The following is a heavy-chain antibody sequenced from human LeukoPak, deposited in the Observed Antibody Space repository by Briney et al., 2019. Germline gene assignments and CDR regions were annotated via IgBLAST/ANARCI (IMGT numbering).Heavy chain of an antibody. Sequence: SETLSLTCTVSGGSISSYYWSWIRQPPGKGLEWIGYIYYSGSTNYNPSLKSRVTISVDTSKNQFSLKLSSVTAADTAVYYCAREGATYYYGSGSYYNPFSFDYWGQGTLVTVSS. D-gene: IGHD3-10*01. V-gene: IGHV4-59*01. CDR1: GGSISSYY. J-gene: IGHJ4*02. CDR3: AREGATYYYGSGSYYNPFSFDY. CDR2: IYYSGST.